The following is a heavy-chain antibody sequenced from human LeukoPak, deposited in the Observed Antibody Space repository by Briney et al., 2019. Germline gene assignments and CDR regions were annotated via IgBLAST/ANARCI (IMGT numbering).Heavy chain of an antibody. CDR1: GGTFSSYA. Sequence: GASVKVSCKASGGTFSSYAISWVRQAPGQGLEWMGIINPSGGSTSYAQKFQGRVTMTRDTSTSTVYMELSSLRSEDTAVYYCARDKYNWNDRGFDYWGQGTLVTVSS. CDR2: INPSGGST. V-gene: IGHV1-46*01. D-gene: IGHD1-1*01. CDR3: ARDKYNWNDRGFDY. J-gene: IGHJ4*02.